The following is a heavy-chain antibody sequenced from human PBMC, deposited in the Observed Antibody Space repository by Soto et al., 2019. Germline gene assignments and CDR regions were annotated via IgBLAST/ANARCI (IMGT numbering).Heavy chain of an antibody. CDR1: GFTFSSYA. D-gene: IGHD3-9*01. CDR3: AKDLRYFDWLYGGYYYGMDV. Sequence: EVQLLESGEGLVQPGGSLRLSCAASGFTFSSYAMSWVRQAPGKGLEWVSAISGSGGSTYYADSVKGRFTISRDNSKNTLYLQMNSLRAEDTAVYYCAKDLRYFDWLYGGYYYGMDVWGQGTTVTVSS. CDR2: ISGSGGST. J-gene: IGHJ6*02. V-gene: IGHV3-23*01.